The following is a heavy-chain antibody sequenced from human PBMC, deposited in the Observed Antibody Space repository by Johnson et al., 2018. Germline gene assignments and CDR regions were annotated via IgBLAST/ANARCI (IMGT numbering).Heavy chain of an antibody. Sequence: AQLVQSGGGLVQPGGSLRLSCAASGFTFSDHYMDWVRQAPGKGLEWVGRTRNQANSYTTEYAASVKGRFTISRDDSQNSLYLQMNSLKTEDTDVYYCARGVGGYCSSPSCYYYYYMDVWGKGTTVTVSS. CDR1: GFTFSDHY. CDR2: TRNQANSYTT. J-gene: IGHJ6*03. CDR3: ARGVGGYCSSPSCYYYYYMDV. D-gene: IGHD2-2*01. V-gene: IGHV3-72*01.